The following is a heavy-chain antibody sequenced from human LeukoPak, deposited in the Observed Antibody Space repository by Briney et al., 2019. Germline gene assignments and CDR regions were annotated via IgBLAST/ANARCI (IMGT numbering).Heavy chain of an antibody. Sequence: PGGSVSLFCAASGFTVSSNYMSWVRQAPGKGLEWVSIIYSGGSTYYADSVKGRFTISRDNAKNSLYLQMNSLRAEDTAVYYCARQHISSWHGFDRWVQGTMVTVSS. J-gene: IGHJ3*02. CDR3: ARQHISSWHGFDR. V-gene: IGHV3-53*01. CDR2: IYSGGST. D-gene: IGHD6-13*01. CDR1: GFTVSSNY.